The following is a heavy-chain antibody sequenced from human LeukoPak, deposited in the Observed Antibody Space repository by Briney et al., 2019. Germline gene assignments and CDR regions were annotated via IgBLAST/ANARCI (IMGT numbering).Heavy chain of an antibody. CDR1: GFTFSDYY. CDR3: ARAYDFWSGADALDI. D-gene: IGHD3-3*01. CDR2: ISSTGSTI. Sequence: GGSLRLSCAASGFTFSDYYMTWIRQAPGKGLECISYISSTGSTIYYADSVKGRFTISKDNAKNSLYLQMNSLRVEDTAVYSCARAYDFWSGADALDIWGQETMVTVSS. V-gene: IGHV3-11*01. J-gene: IGHJ3*02.